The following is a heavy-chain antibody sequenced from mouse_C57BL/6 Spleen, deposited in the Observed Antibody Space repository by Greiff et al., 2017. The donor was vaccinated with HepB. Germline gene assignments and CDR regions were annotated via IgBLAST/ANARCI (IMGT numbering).Heavy chain of an antibody. CDR3: AIYYYVSSYDAMDY. V-gene: IGHV1-7*01. J-gene: IGHJ4*01. CDR2: INPSSGYT. D-gene: IGHD1-1*01. CDR1: GYTFTSYW. Sequence: QVQLQQSGAELAKPGASVKLSCKASGYTFTSYWMHWVKQRPGQGLEWIGYINPSSGYTKYNQKFKDKATLTAAKSSSTAYMQLSSLTYEDSAVYYCAIYYYVSSYDAMDYWGQGTSVTVSS.